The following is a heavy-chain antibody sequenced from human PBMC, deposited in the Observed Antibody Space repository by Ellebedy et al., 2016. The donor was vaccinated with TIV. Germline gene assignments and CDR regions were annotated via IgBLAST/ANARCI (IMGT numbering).Heavy chain of an antibody. D-gene: IGHD6-6*01. V-gene: IGHV1-2*02. Sequence: AASVKVSCKASGYTFTGYYMHWVRQAPGQGLEWMGWINPNSGGTNYAQKFQGRVTMTRDTSISTAYMELSRLRYDDTAVYYCAREHGSSSSYFDYWGQGTLVTVSS. CDR1: GYTFTGYY. J-gene: IGHJ4*02. CDR2: INPNSGGT. CDR3: AREHGSSSSYFDY.